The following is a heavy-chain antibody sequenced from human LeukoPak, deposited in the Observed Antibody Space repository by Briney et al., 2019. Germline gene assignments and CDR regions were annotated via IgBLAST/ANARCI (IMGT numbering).Heavy chain of an antibody. J-gene: IGHJ6*03. CDR1: GFTFRNYG. V-gene: IGHV3-30*02. CDR3: AKDPGASVSGFYMDG. CDR2: IWSDGNNR. D-gene: IGHD2-8*02. Sequence: GGSLRLSCAASGFTFRNYGMHWVRQATGKGLEWVSFIWSDGNNRFYADSVKGRFTISRDNSKNMLYLQMDTLRAEDTALYYCAKDPGASVSGFYMDGWDKGTTVIVSS.